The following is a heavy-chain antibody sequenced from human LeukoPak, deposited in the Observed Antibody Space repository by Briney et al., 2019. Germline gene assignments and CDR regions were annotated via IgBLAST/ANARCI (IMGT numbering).Heavy chain of an antibody. CDR3: ARGPPNWGYDY. Sequence: ASVKVSCKASGYTFTSYDFNWVRQATGQRPGWMGWMSPNSGDTGYAQKFQDRVTMTRNTSISTAYMELSSLRSDDTAVYYCARGPPNWGYDYWGPGTLVAVSS. V-gene: IGHV1-8*01. CDR2: MSPNSGDT. J-gene: IGHJ4*02. D-gene: IGHD7-27*01. CDR1: GYTFTSYD.